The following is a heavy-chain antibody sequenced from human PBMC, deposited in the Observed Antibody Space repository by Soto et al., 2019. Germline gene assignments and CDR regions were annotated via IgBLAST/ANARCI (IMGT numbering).Heavy chain of an antibody. CDR1: GGSFSGYY. J-gene: IGHJ4*02. D-gene: IGHD4-17*01. CDR3: ARGRDYGDPPQSPPHEY. V-gene: IGHV4-34*01. Sequence: QVQLQQWGAGLLKPSETLSLTCAVYGGSFSGYYWSWIRQPPGKGLEWIGEINHSGSTNYNPSLKSRVTISVDTSKNQFSLKLSSVTAADTAVYYCARGRDYGDPPQSPPHEYWGQGTLVTVSS. CDR2: INHSGST.